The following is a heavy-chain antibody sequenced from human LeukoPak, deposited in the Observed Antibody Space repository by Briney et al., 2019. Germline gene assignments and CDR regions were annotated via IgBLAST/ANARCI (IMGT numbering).Heavy chain of an antibody. CDR1: GFTFSSYA. V-gene: IGHV3-23*01. CDR3: AADPSMVRGVIMVY. J-gene: IGHJ4*02. Sequence: GGSLRLSCAASGFTFSSYAMSWVRQAPGKGLEWVSAISGSGGSTYYADSVRGRFTISRDNSKNTLYLQMNSLRAEDTAVYYCAADPSMVRGVIMVYWGQGTLVTVSS. CDR2: ISGSGGST. D-gene: IGHD3-10*01.